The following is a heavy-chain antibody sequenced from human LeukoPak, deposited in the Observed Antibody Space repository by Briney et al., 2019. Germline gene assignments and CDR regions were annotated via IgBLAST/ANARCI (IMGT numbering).Heavy chain of an antibody. Sequence: PSETLSLTCTVSGGSISSSSYYWGWIRQPPGKGLEWIGSIYYSGSTYYNPSLKSRVTIPVDTSKNQFSLKLSSVTAADTAVYYCARLKWSRDFDYWGQGTLVTVSS. J-gene: IGHJ4*02. D-gene: IGHD1-26*01. CDR3: ARLKWSRDFDY. CDR1: GGSISSSSYY. CDR2: IYYSGST. V-gene: IGHV4-39*01.